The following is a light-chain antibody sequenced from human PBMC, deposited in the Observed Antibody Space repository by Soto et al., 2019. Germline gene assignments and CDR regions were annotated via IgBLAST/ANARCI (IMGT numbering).Light chain of an antibody. Sequence: QSVLTQPPSVSGAPGQRFTISCTGSISNIWAGYDVNWYQQLPETAPKLLIFGDINRPSGVPDRFSGSKYGTSASLVITGLQADDEDDYYCQSNDNGLSGSDVFGTGTKVTV. CDR3: QSNDNGLSGSDV. CDR1: ISNIWAGYD. CDR2: GDI. V-gene: IGLV1-40*01. J-gene: IGLJ1*01.